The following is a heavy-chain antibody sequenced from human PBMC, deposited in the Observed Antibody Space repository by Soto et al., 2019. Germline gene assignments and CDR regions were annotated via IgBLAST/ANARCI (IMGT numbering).Heavy chain of an antibody. Sequence: VAVIWYDGSNKYYADSVKGRFTISRDNSKNTLYLQMNSLRAEDTAVYYCARDRRGYFDYWGQGTLVTVSS. CDR2: IWYDGSNK. D-gene: IGHD3-10*01. CDR3: ARDRRGYFDY. V-gene: IGHV3-33*01. J-gene: IGHJ4*02.